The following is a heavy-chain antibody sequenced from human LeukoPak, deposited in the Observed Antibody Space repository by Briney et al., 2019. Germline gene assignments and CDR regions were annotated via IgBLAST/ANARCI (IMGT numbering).Heavy chain of an antibody. J-gene: IGHJ4*02. V-gene: IGHV4-59*08. D-gene: IGHD3-22*01. CDR2: IYYTGST. CDR1: GDSITSYY. Sequence: KTSETLSLTCNVSGDSITSYYWNWIRQPPGKGLEWIGYIYYTGSTNSNPSLKSRLTISLDTSKKHFSLKLSSVTAADTAIYYCASSYFYDGNRYFDYWGQGALVTVSS. CDR3: ASSYFYDGNRYFDY.